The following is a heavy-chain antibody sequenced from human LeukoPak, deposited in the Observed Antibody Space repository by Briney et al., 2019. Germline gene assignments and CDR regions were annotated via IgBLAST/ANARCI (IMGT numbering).Heavy chain of an antibody. CDR3: AREEYNDAFDI. V-gene: IGHV3-48*01. D-gene: IGHD2/OR15-2a*01. Sequence: PGGSLRLSCAASGFTFSSYSMNWVRQAPGKGLEWVSYISSSSSTIYYADSVKGRFTISRDNAKNSLYLQMNSLRAEDTAVYYCAREEYNDAFDIWGQGTMVTVSS. J-gene: IGHJ3*02. CDR1: GFTFSSYS. CDR2: ISSSSSTI.